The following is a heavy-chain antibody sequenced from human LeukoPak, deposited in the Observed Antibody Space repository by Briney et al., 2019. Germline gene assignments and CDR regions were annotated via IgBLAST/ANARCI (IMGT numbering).Heavy chain of an antibody. V-gene: IGHV4-4*07. CDR1: GSSVSNHW. CDR3: VRTMTREWGGWYDNDY. D-gene: IGHD6-19*01. Sequence: PSETLSLTCTVSGSSVSNHWWIWIRQPAGKGLEWIGRISSRGYTNYNPSLKSRVAMSVDTSKNQFSLKLNSVTAADTAVYYCVRTMTREWGGWYDNDYWGRGTLSPSPQ. J-gene: IGHJ4*03. CDR2: ISSRGYT.